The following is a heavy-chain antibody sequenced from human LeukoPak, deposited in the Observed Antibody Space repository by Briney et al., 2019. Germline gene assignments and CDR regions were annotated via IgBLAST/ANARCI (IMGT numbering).Heavy chain of an antibody. D-gene: IGHD3-22*01. J-gene: IGHJ4*02. V-gene: IGHV4-34*01. Sequence: SQTLSLTCAVYGGSFSGNYWSWIRQPPGKGLEWIGEVNHSGSTTYNPSLKSRVTISVDTSKNQFSLKVSSVTAADTAVYYCARGARDYYDSSGYYHAWGQGTLVTVSS. CDR1: GGSFSGNY. CDR3: ARGARDYYDSSGYYHA. CDR2: VNHSGST.